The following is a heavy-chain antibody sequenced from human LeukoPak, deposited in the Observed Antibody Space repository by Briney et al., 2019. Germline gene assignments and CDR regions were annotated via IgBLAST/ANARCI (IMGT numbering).Heavy chain of an antibody. V-gene: IGHV3-23*01. CDR1: GFTFSIYS. Sequence: GGSLRLSCAASGFTFSIYSMSWVRQAPGKGLEWVSAISGSGGSTYYADSVKGRFTISRDNSKNTLYLQMNSLRSGDTAVYYCARYDRAAFDIWGQGTMVTVSS. CDR3: ARYDRAAFDI. D-gene: IGHD3-22*01. J-gene: IGHJ3*02. CDR2: ISGSGGST.